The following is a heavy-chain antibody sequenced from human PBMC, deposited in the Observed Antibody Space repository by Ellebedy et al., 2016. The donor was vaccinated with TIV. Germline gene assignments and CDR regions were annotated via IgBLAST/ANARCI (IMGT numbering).Heavy chain of an antibody. CDR1: GFTFSTYN. CDR3: ARDHLAEGSGSYSAWFDP. CDR2: INGRGGTM. D-gene: IGHD3-10*01. Sequence: PGGSLRLSCAASGFTFSTYNMNWVRQAPGKGLEWLSYINGRGGTMHYADSVRGRFTISRDNAGNSLYLQVNSLRAEDTAVYFCARDHLAEGSGSYSAWFDPWGQGTLVTVSS. J-gene: IGHJ5*02. V-gene: IGHV3-48*04.